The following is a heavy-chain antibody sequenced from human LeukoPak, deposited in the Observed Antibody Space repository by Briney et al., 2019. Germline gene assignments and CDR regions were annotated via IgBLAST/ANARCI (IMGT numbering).Heavy chain of an antibody. CDR2: IKQDGSEK. V-gene: IGHV3-7*01. CDR3: ARGTQLFDY. J-gene: IGHJ4*02. CDR1: GFTFSSYS. Sequence: PGGSLRLSCAASGFTFSSYSMNWVRQAPGKGLEWVANIKQDGSEKYYVDSVKGRFTISRDNAKNSLYLQMNSLRAEDTAVYYCARGTQLFDYWGQGTLVTVSS. D-gene: IGHD6-13*01.